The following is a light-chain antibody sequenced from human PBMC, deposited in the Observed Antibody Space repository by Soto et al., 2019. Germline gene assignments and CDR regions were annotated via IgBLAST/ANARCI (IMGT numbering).Light chain of an antibody. Sequence: DIQMTQSPSTLSGSVGDRVTITCRASQTISSWLAWYQQKPGKAPKLLIYDASSLQTGVPSRFSGSGSGTDFSLTISSLQPEDFATYYCQQSYSTPPWTFGQGTKVEIK. CDR3: QQSYSTPPWT. V-gene: IGKV1-39*01. CDR1: QTISSW. J-gene: IGKJ1*01. CDR2: DAS.